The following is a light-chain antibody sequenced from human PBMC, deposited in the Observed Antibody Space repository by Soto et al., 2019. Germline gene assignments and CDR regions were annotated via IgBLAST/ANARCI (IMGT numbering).Light chain of an antibody. CDR1: SSHVAAYNY. V-gene: IGLV2-14*01. Sequence: QSALTQPASVSGSPGQSITISCTGTSSHVAAYNYVSWYQQHPGTAPKLMIYDVSTRPSGVSDRFSGSKSGNTASLTISGLQGEDEADYYCSSYTSSSTYVFGTGTKLTVL. CDR2: DVS. J-gene: IGLJ1*01. CDR3: SSYTSSSTYV.